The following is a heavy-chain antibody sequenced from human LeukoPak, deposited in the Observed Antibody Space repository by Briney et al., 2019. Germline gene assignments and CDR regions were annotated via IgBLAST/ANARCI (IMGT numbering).Heavy chain of an antibody. J-gene: IGHJ4*02. CDR3: AKDLRPVYYYDSSGYYPLMSY. V-gene: IGHV3-23*01. Sequence: PGGSLTLSCAASGFTFSSYAMSWVRQAPGKGLEWVSAISGSGGSTYYADSEKGRFTISRDNSKNTLYLQMNSLRAEDTAVYYCAKDLRPVYYYDSSGYYPLMSYWGQGTLVTVSS. CDR2: ISGSGGST. D-gene: IGHD3-22*01. CDR1: GFTFSSYA.